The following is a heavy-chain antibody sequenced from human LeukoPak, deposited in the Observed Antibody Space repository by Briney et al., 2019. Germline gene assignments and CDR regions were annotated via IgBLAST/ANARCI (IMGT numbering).Heavy chain of an antibody. CDR3: ARTILPACAFDI. Sequence: GGSLRLSCAASGFSFSSYWMHWVRQAPGKGLVWVSRIKTDGGSISYADSVKGRFTISRDNSKNTLYLQMNSLRAEDTAVYYCARTILPACAFDIWGQGTMVTVSS. CDR1: GFSFSSYW. J-gene: IGHJ3*02. D-gene: IGHD1-26*01. V-gene: IGHV3-74*01. CDR2: IKTDGGSI.